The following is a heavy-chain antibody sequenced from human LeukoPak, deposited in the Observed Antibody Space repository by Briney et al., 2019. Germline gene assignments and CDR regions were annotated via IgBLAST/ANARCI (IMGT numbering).Heavy chain of an antibody. CDR1: GYXFTGYY. Sequence: GASVKVSCKTSGYXFTGYYMHWVRQAPGQGLEWMGSVDPNTGDTNYPQNFQGRVTMTTDTSISTAYMELSSLRYDDTAVYYCARGGWGSSPYFDYWGQGTLVTVSS. CDR3: ARGGWGSSPYFDY. J-gene: IGHJ4*02. V-gene: IGHV1-2*02. CDR2: VDPNTGDT. D-gene: IGHD6-6*01.